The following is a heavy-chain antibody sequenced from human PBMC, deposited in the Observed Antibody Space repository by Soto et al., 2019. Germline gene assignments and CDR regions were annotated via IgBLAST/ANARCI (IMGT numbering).Heavy chain of an antibody. CDR3: ARDRPTYYYDSSGVNDY. J-gene: IGHJ4*02. CDR2: ISAYNGNT. CDR1: GYTFTSYG. Sequence: ASVKVSCKASGYTFTSYGISWVRQAPGQGLEWMGWISAYNGNTNYAQKLQGRVTMTTDTSTSTAYMELRSLRSDDTAVYYCARDRPTYYYDSSGVNDYWGQGTLVTVSS. D-gene: IGHD3-22*01. V-gene: IGHV1-18*01.